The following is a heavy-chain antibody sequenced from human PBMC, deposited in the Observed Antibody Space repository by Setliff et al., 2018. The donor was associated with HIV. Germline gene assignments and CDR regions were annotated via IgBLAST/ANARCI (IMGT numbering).Heavy chain of an antibody. CDR3: SNWNTTIDEDA. V-gene: IGHV4-39*01. D-gene: IGHD5-18*01. CDR2: IHHSGTA. CDR1: GGSITRTPYY. Sequence: SETLSLTCTVSGGSITRTPYYWGWIRQPPGKGLEWIGSIHHSGTAYDNPSLKSRVTISVDPSKNQILLKMTSVTAADTALYYCSNWNTTIDEDAWGQGTLVTVSS. J-gene: IGHJ5*02.